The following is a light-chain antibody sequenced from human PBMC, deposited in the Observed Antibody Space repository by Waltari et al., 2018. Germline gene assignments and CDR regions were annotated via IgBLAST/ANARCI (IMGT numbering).Light chain of an antibody. CDR2: DVS. J-gene: IGLJ3*02. V-gene: IGLV2-14*03. CDR3: SSYSDSSTLVV. Sequence: QSALTQPASVSGSPGQSITMSCTGTSSDIGTYTYFSWYQQHPGKAPKLMIYDVSNRPSGVSNRFSGSKSGITASLTISGLRAEDEADYYCSSYSDSSTLVVFGGGTKLTVL. CDR1: SSDIGTYTY.